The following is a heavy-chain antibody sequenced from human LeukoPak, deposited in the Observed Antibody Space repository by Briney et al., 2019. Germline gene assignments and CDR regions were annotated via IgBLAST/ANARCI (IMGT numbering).Heavy chain of an antibody. CDR2: INPNSGGT. D-gene: IGHD2-2*01. CDR1: GYTFTGYY. CDR3: ARDRGGIVVGAFDI. J-gene: IGHJ3*02. Sequence: GASVKVSCKASGYTFTGYYMHWVRQAPGQGLEWMGWINPNSGGTNYAQKFQGRVTMTRDTSISTAYMELSRLRSDDTAVYYCARDRGGIVVGAFDIWGQGTMVTVSS. V-gene: IGHV1-2*02.